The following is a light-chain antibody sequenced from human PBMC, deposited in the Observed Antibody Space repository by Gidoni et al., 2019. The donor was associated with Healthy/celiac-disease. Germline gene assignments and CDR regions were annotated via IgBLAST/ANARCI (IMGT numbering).Light chain of an antibody. CDR2: DGS. V-gene: IGLV2-14*03. CDR1: SSYVGGYNY. Sequence: QSALTQPASVSGSPGQSITISCTGTSSYVGGYNYVSWYQQHPGKAPRLMIYDGSNRPSGVANRFSGSKSGKTASRTISGLQAEDEADYYCSSYTSSSTPYVFGTGTKVTVL. J-gene: IGLJ1*01. CDR3: SSYTSSSTPYV.